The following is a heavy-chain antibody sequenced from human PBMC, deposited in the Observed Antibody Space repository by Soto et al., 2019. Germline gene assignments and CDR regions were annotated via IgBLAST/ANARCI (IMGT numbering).Heavy chain of an antibody. CDR1: GFTFTSYT. V-gene: IGHV3-21*01. Sequence: EVQLVESGGGLVKPGGSLRLSCEASGFTFTSYTMNWFRQAPGKGLEWVSSISSTSSYLYYPDSLRGRFTISRDNTKNSLYLQMNSLRAEDTAVYYCARGDNWNYLGVYWGQGTLVTVSS. CDR3: ARGDNWNYLGVY. CDR2: ISSTSSYL. D-gene: IGHD1-7*01. J-gene: IGHJ4*02.